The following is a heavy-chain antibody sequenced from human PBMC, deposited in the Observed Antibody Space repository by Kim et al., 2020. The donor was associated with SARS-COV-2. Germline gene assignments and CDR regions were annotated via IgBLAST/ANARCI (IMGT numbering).Heavy chain of an antibody. CDR1: GYTFTSNH. D-gene: IGHD6-19*01. CDR2: ITPNSGDT. CDR3: ARVLSGGWSFDF. J-gene: IGHJ4*02. Sequence: ASVKVSCKASGYTFTSNHMHWVRQAPGQGLEWMGMITPNSGDTRYAQKFQGRVTMTRDTSTSTFYMVLSSLRSEDAAIYYCARVLSGGWSFDFWGQGTLVTVSS. V-gene: IGHV1-46*01.